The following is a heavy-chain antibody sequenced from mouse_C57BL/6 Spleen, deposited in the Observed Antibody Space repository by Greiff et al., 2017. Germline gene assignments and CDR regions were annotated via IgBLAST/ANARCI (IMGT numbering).Heavy chain of an antibody. D-gene: IGHD2-1*01. Sequence: EVQLQQSGAVLVKPGASVKMSCKASGYTFTDYDMSWVKQSHGKGLEWIGVINPYNGDTSYNQKFKGKATLTVDKSSSTASMELNSLTCEDSAVYYCAKHYGNSAAGFAYWGQGTLVTVSA. CDR2: INPYNGDT. CDR3: AKHYGNSAAGFAY. V-gene: IGHV1-19*01. J-gene: IGHJ3*01. CDR1: GYTFTDYD.